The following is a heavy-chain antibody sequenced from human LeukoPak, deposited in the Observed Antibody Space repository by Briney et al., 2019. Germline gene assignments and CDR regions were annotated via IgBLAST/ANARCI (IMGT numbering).Heavy chain of an antibody. J-gene: IGHJ4*02. CDR3: ARVRSGSYSKSDLDY. CDR2: ISGSGVST. D-gene: IGHD1-26*01. Sequence: GGSLRLSCAASGFTFSSYAMSWVRQAPGKGLEWVSAISGSGVSTYFVNSVKGRFTISRDNAKNSLYLQMNSLRAEDTAVYYCARVRSGSYSKSDLDYWGQGTLVTVSS. V-gene: IGHV3-23*01. CDR1: GFTFSSYA.